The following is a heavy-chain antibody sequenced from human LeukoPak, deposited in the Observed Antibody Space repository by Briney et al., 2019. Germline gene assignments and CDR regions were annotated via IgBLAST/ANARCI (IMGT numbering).Heavy chain of an antibody. Sequence: GRSLRLSCAASGFTFSSYGMHWVRQAPGKGLEWVAVIWYDGSNKYYADSVKGRFTISRDNSKNTLYLQMNSLRAEDTAVYYCARAAVPAAKSEPQDYWGQGTLVTVSS. CDR3: ARAAVPAAKSEPQDY. J-gene: IGHJ4*02. CDR1: GFTFSSYG. CDR2: IWYDGSNK. V-gene: IGHV3-33*01. D-gene: IGHD2-2*01.